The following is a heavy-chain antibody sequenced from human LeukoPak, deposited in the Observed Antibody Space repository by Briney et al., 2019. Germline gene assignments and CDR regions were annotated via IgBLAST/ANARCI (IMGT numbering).Heavy chain of an antibody. CDR3: AKDGGEGAVARYYFDY. J-gene: IGHJ4*02. CDR1: RFTFSSYG. Sequence: PGGSLRLSCAASRFTFSSYGMHWVRQAPGKGLERVAFIRYDGSNKYYADSVKGRFTISRDNSKNTLYLQMNSLRAEDTAVYYCAKDGGEGAVARYYFDYWGQGTLVTVSS. V-gene: IGHV3-30*02. CDR2: IRYDGSNK. D-gene: IGHD6-19*01.